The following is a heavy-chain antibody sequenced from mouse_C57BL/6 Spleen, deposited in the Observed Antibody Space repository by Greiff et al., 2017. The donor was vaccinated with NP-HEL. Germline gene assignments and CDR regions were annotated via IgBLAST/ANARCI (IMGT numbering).Heavy chain of an antibody. CDR2: IYPGDGDT. CDR1: GYAFSSYW. Sequence: QVQLQQSGAELVKPGASVKISCKASGYAFSSYWMNWVKQRPGKGLEWIGQIYPGDGDTNYNGKFKGKATLTADKSSSTAYMQLSSLTSEYSAVYFCTRRDSGSSVDYWGQGTSLTVSS. V-gene: IGHV1-80*01. J-gene: IGHJ2*02. CDR3: TRRDSGSSVDY. D-gene: IGHD1-1*01.